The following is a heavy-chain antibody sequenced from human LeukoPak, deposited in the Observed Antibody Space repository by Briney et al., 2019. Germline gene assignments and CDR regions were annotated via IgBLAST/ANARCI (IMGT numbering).Heavy chain of an antibody. D-gene: IGHD3-3*01. V-gene: IGHV3-7*01. CDR1: GFSFSGYW. Sequence: GGSLRLSCAASGFSFSGYWMTWVRQAPGKGLEWVANIKQDGSENYYVDSVKGRFTISRDNARNSLYLQMNSLRAEDTAVYFCARTNRDYDFLSHTTTYHMDVWGKGTTVTVSS. CDR2: IKQDGSEN. CDR3: ARTNRDYDFLSHTTTYHMDV. J-gene: IGHJ6*03.